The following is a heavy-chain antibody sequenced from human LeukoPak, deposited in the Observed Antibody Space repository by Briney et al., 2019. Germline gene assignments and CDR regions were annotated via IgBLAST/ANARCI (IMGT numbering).Heavy chain of an antibody. J-gene: IGHJ4*02. D-gene: IGHD6-13*01. CDR1: GGTFSSYA. Sequence: GASVKVSCKASGGTFSSYAISWVRQAPGQGLEWMGRIIPILGIANYAQKFQGRVTITADKSTSTAYMELSSLRSEDKAVYYCANARYSSSWPFDYWGQGTLVTVSS. V-gene: IGHV1-69*04. CDR2: IIPILGIA. CDR3: ANARYSSSWPFDY.